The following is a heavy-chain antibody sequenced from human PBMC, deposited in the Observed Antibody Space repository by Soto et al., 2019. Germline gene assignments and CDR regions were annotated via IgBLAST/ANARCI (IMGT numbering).Heavy chain of an antibody. CDR2: IYYSRST. CDR3: AYSSTTLDY. CDR1: GGSISSGDYY. D-gene: IGHD6-13*01. Sequence: SHNLSLTSTVSGGSISSGDYYLRWIRQHPGKAVEWIGYIYYSRSTYYNPSLKSRVTISVDTSKNQFSLKLSSVTAADTAVYDCAYSSTTLDYWGQGTLVTVSS. V-gene: IGHV4-30-4*08. J-gene: IGHJ4*02.